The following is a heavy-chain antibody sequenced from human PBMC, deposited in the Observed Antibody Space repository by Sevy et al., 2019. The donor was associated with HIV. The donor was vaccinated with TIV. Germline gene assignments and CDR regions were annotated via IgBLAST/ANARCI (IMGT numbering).Heavy chain of an antibody. Sequence: SYFNIRRASVKVSCKASGYTFSNNVINWVRQAPGHGLEWMGWINTKIGIPTYAQAFTGRFVFSLDTSVSTAYLQINSLRAEDSAIYYCTDSQLAGDDAFDIWGQGTQVTVSS. V-gene: IGHV7-4-1*02. J-gene: IGHJ3*02. CDR3: TDSQLAGDDAFDI. D-gene: IGHD3-16*01. CDR2: INTKIGIP. CDR1: GYTFSNNV.